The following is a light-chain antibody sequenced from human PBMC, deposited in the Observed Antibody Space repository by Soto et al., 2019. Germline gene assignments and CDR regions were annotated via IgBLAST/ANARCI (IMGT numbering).Light chain of an antibody. Sequence: EIVLTQSPATLSLSPGERATLSCRASQSVSNYLAWYQQKPGQAPRLLIYDTFNRATAIPARFSGSGSGTDFTLTISSLEPEDFAVYYCQQRSNWPPWTFGQGTKVEIK. CDR2: DTF. CDR1: QSVSNY. CDR3: QQRSNWPPWT. V-gene: IGKV3-11*01. J-gene: IGKJ1*01.